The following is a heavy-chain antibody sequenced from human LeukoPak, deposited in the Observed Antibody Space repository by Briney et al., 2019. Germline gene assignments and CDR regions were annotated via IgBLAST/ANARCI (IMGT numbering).Heavy chain of an antibody. CDR1: GFAFSGYA. Sequence: GRSLRLSCAASGFAFSGYAMYGVRQAPGKGLEWVAVISYDGSNKYYADSVKGRFTISRDNSKNTLYLQMNSLRTEDTAVYYCARGAPPDYWGQGALVTVSS. CDR3: ARGAPPDY. CDR2: ISYDGSNK. J-gene: IGHJ4*02. V-gene: IGHV3-30-3*01.